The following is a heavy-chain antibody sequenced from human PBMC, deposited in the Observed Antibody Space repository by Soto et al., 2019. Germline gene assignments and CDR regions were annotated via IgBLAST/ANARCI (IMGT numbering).Heavy chain of an antibody. CDR1: GFTFSSYA. Sequence: EVQLLESGGGLVRPGGSLRLACEASGFTFSSYAMNWVRQAPGKGLECVSGISGTGYNTYYADSLKGRFTISRDNSKNTLSLQMNSLRADDTAVNYCARDRQFSHPRGGMDVWGQGNTVNVSS. D-gene: IGHD3-10*01. V-gene: IGHV3-23*01. CDR2: ISGTGYNT. CDR3: ARDRQFSHPRGGMDV. J-gene: IGHJ6*02.